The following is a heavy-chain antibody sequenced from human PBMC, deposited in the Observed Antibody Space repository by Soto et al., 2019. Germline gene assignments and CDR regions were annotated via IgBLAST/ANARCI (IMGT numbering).Heavy chain of an antibody. J-gene: IGHJ4*02. V-gene: IGHV4-59*01. CDR3: ARDMGSPFDY. CDR1: GGSISSYY. D-gene: IGHD3-10*01. Sequence: SETLSLTCTVSGGSISSYYWSWIRQPPGKGLEWIGYIYYSGSTNYNPSLKSRVTISVDTSKNQFSLKLSSVTAADTAVYYCARDMGSPFDYRGQGTLVTVSS. CDR2: IYYSGST.